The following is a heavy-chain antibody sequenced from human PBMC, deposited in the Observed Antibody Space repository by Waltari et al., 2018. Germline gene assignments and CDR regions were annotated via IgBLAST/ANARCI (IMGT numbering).Heavy chain of an antibody. CDR3: ARSYIVGATGGGY. D-gene: IGHD1-26*01. Sequence: EVQLVESGGGLVQPGGSLRLSCAASGFTFSSYEMNWVRQAPGKGLEWVSYISSSGSTIYDADSVKGRYTISRDNAKNSLYLQMNSLRAEDTAVYYCARSYIVGATGGGYWGQGTLVTVSS. V-gene: IGHV3-48*03. CDR1: GFTFSSYE. CDR2: ISSSGSTI. J-gene: IGHJ4*02.